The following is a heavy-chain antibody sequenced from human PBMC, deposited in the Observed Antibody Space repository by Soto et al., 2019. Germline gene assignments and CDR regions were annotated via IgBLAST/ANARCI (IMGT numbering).Heavy chain of an antibody. CDR1: GFTFSNHA. Sequence: PGGSLRLSCAASGFTFSNHAMSWVRQAPGKGLEWVSRISGSGGTKYHADSVKGRFTISRDNSKNTLYLQMDSLRAEDTAAYYCAKLIKDDFYYAMDVWGQGTTVTVSS. V-gene: IGHV3-23*01. CDR3: AKLIKDDFYYAMDV. J-gene: IGHJ6*02. CDR2: ISGSGGTK.